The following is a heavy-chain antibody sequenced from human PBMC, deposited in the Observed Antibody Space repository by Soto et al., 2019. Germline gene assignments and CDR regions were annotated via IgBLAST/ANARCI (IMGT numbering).Heavy chain of an antibody. V-gene: IGHV4-39*01. J-gene: IGHJ5*02. Sequence: SETLSLTCTVPGGSISRSIYYGVWVRQPPGKGLEWIGSIYYSGITYSNPSLKSRVTISVDTSKNQFSLKLSSVTAADTAVYYCARLGITRRFDPWGQGTLVTVSS. CDR1: GGSISRSIYY. D-gene: IGHD3-10*01. CDR2: IYYSGIT. CDR3: ARLGITRRFDP.